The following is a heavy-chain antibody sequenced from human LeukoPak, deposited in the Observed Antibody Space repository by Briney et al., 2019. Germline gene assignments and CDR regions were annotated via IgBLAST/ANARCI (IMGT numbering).Heavy chain of an antibody. CDR1: GFTFSSYS. V-gene: IGHV3-48*01. CDR3: ARDPHYCSSTSCLGYYYMDV. CDR2: ISSSSSTI. J-gene: IGHJ6*03. Sequence: GGSLRLSCAASGFTFSSYSMNWVRQAPGKGLEWVSYISSSSSTIYYADSVKGRFTISRDNAKNSLYLQMNSLRAEDTAVYYCARDPHYCSSTSCLGYYYMDVWGKGTTVTVSS. D-gene: IGHD2-2*01.